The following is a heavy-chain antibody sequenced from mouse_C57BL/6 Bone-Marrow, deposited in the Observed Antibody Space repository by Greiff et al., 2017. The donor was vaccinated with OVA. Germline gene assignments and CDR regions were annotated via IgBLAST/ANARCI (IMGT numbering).Heavy chain of an antibody. CDR3: AREGFDDGKYVFAY. V-gene: IGHV1-69*01. J-gene: IGHJ3*01. Sequence: VQLQQPGAELVMPGASVKLSCKASGYTFTSYWMHWVKQRPGQGLEWIGEIDPYNSYTNYNQKFKGKSTMTVDKSSSTAYMQLSSLTSEDSAVYYCAREGFDDGKYVFAYWCQGTLVTVSA. CDR1: GYTFTSYW. CDR2: IDPYNSYT. D-gene: IGHD2-1*01.